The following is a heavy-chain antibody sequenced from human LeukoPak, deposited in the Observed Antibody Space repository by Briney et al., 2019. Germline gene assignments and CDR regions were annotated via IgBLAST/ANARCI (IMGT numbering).Heavy chain of an antibody. CDR3: ARVLPVPYLLDS. D-gene: IGHD3-10*02. Sequence: SETLSLTCDISGHSTTRGYYWDWFRQSPGKGPEWIATFFQSQKSFYNASLESRVIMSLDTSKSQFSLNLTSVTAADTAVYYCARVLPVPYLLDSWGQGTHVTVSS. J-gene: IGHJ4*02. V-gene: IGHV4-38-2*01. CDR1: GHSTTRGYY. CDR2: FFQSQKS.